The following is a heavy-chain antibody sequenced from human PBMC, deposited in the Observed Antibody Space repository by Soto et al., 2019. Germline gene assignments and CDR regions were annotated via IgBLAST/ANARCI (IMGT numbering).Heavy chain of an antibody. Sequence: QVQLQESGPGLVKPSQTLSLTCTVSGGSISSGGYYWSWIRQHPGTGLEWIGYIYYSGSTYYNPSLKLRVTIAVDTSKNQSPPKRSSVTAADMAVYYCARADKATIFGVPPPASGMDVWCQGTTVTVSS. V-gene: IGHV4-31*03. CDR3: ARADKATIFGVPPPASGMDV. CDR2: IYYSGST. J-gene: IGHJ6*02. CDR1: GGSISSGGYY. D-gene: IGHD3-3*01.